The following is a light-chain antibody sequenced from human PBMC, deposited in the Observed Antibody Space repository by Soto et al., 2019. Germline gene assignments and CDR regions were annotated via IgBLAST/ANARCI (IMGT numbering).Light chain of an antibody. CDR3: QQYHMWPRT. CDR1: QTVSSN. Sequence: DIVMTQSTATLSVSPGESATLSCRASQTVSSNLAWYQQKVGQAPRLLIYGASTRATGIPPRFSGTGSRTDFTLSISSLQSEDFAVYFCQQYHMWPRTFGQGTKVEI. V-gene: IGKV3-15*01. J-gene: IGKJ1*01. CDR2: GAS.